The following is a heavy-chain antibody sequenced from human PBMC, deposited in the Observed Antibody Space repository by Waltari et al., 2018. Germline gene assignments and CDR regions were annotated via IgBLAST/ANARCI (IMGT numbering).Heavy chain of an antibody. V-gene: IGHV4-38-2*02. CDR1: DFSISSGSY. D-gene: IGHD6-13*01. CDR3: ARAPSTYSSSWYRVGFDY. CDR2: IYHSGST. Sequence: QVRLQESGPGLVKPSETLSLTCSVSDFSISSGSYWAWSRQPPGKGLEWIASIYHSGSTYYNPSLKSRVTIFVDTSKTQFSLKLTSVTAADTAVYFCARAPSTYSSSWYRVGFDYWGQGTLVTVSS. J-gene: IGHJ4*02.